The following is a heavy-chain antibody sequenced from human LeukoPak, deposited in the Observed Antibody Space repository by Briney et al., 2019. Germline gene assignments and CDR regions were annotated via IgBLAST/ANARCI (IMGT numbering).Heavy chain of an antibody. CDR2: INPNSGGT. D-gene: IGHD4-23*01. Sequence: ASVTVSCKASGYTFTGYFIHWVRQAPGQGLEWMGWINPNSGGTNYAQKFQGRVTITRDTSISTAYMELSRLRSDDTAVYYCAISDYGGKSPPLDYWGQGTLVTVSS. J-gene: IGHJ4*02. V-gene: IGHV1-2*02. CDR3: AISDYGGKSPPLDY. CDR1: GYTFTGYF.